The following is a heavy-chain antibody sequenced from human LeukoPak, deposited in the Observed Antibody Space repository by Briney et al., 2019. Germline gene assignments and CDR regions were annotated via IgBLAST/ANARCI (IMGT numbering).Heavy chain of an antibody. J-gene: IGHJ6*03. Sequence: GESLKISGKGSGYSFTSYWIGWVRQMPGKGLEWMGIIYPGDSDTRYSPSFQGQVTISADKSISTAYLQWSSLKASDTAMYYCARQVAHYYYYMDVWGKGTTVTVSS. V-gene: IGHV5-51*01. CDR1: GYSFTSYW. CDR2: IYPGDSDT. CDR3: ARQVAHYYYYMDV.